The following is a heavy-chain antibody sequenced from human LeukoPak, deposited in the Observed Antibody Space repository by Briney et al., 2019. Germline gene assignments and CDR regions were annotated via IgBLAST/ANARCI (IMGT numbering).Heavy chain of an antibody. J-gene: IGHJ4*02. D-gene: IGHD3-10*01. CDR3: ARGCRSYYGSGSCLSY. CDR2: ISAYNGNT. CDR1: GYTFTSYG. V-gene: IGHV1-18*01. Sequence: ASVTVSCKASGYTFTSYGISWVRQAPGQGLEWMGWISAYNGNTNYAQKLQGRVTMTTDTSTSTAYMELRSLRSDDTAVYYCARGCRSYYGSGSCLSYWGQGTLVTVSS.